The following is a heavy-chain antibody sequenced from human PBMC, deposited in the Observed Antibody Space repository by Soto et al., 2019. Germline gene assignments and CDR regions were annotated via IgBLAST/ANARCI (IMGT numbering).Heavy chain of an antibody. D-gene: IGHD1-26*01. CDR2: IIPIFGTA. CDR1: GGTFSSYA. Sequence: QVQLVQSGAEVKKPGSSVKVSCKASGGTFSSYAISWVRQAPGQGLEWMGGIIPIFGTANYAQKFQGRVTITADESTSTAYMELSSLRSEDTAVYYCERDGRASGSKYYYYGMDVWGQGTTVTVSS. J-gene: IGHJ6*02. CDR3: ERDGRASGSKYYYYGMDV. V-gene: IGHV1-69*12.